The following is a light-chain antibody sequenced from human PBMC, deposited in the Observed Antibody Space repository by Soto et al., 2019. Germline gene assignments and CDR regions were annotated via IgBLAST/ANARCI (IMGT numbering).Light chain of an antibody. CDR1: QSVSSN. Sequence: EIVMTQSPATLSVSPGERATLSCRASQSVSSNLAWYQQKPGQAPRLLIYAASTRATGIPARFSGSGSGTDFTLTISSLEPEDFAVYYCQQRSNWPSITFGQGTKVDIK. CDR2: AAS. J-gene: IGKJ1*01. CDR3: QQRSNWPSIT. V-gene: IGKV3-11*01.